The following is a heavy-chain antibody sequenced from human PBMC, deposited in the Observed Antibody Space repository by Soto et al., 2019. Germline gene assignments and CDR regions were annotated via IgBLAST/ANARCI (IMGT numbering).Heavy chain of an antibody. CDR3: ARAPGYLIISSLDP. Sequence: PSETLSLTCAVSGGSISSVNWWSWVRQSPGQGLEWIGDIYHTGITNYNPSLQSRVTISVDKSKNEFSLNLTSVTAAATAVYYCARAPGYLIISSLDPWGQGTLVTVSS. D-gene: IGHD3-16*01. J-gene: IGHJ5*02. CDR2: IYHTGIT. V-gene: IGHV4-4*02. CDR1: GGSISSVNW.